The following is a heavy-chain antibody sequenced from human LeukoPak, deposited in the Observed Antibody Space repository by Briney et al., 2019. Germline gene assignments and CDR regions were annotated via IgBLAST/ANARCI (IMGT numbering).Heavy chain of an antibody. J-gene: IGHJ4*02. CDR3: AKKMSGVYSSSDY. D-gene: IGHD6-6*01. CDR1: GFTFSNCA. CDR2: ISGSAGST. Sequence: PGESLRLSCAASGFTFSNCAMTWVRQAPGKGLEWVSAISGSAGSTYYADSVKGRLTISRDNSKNTLYPQMNSLRAEDTAVYYCAKKMSGVYSSSDYWGQGTLVTVSS. V-gene: IGHV3-23*01.